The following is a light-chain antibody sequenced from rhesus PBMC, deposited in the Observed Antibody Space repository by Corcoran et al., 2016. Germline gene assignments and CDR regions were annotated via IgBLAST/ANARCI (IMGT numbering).Light chain of an antibody. CDR1: SSDLGGYNY. Sequence: QAALTPPRSVSGSPGQSVTISCTGTSSDLGGYNYVSWYQHLPVTAPKLMIYEVSKRPSGVSDRFSGSKSGNTASLTISGLQAEDVSDYYCSSYAGSNAYIFGAGTRLTVI. CDR3: SSYAGSNAYI. V-gene: IGLV2-32*02. CDR2: EVS. J-gene: IGLJ1*01.